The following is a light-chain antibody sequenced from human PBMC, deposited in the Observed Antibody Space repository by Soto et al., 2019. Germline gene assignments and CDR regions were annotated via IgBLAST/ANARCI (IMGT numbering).Light chain of an antibody. J-gene: IGKJ3*01. CDR2: GAS. CDR3: QQRTDWHPGVT. Sequence: EIVLTQSPATLSLSPGESATLSCRASQSISTFLAWYQQKPGQAPRLLIYGASNRATGIPARFSGSGSGTDFTLTISRLEPEDFAVYYCQQRTDWHPGVTFGPGTKVDIK. V-gene: IGKV3-11*01. CDR1: QSISTF.